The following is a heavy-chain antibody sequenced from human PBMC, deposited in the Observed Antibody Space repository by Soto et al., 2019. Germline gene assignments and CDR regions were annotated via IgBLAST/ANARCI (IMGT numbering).Heavy chain of an antibody. D-gene: IGHD2-15*01. J-gene: IGHJ4*02. CDR3: ARDRDCSGGSCADY. V-gene: IGHV3-66*01. Sequence: GGSLRLSCAASGFTVSSNYMSWVRQAPGKGLEWVSVIYSGGSTYYADSVKGRFTISRDNSKNTLYLQMNSLRAEDTAVYYCARDRDCSGGSCADYWGQGTLVTVSS. CDR2: IYSGGST. CDR1: GFTVSSNY.